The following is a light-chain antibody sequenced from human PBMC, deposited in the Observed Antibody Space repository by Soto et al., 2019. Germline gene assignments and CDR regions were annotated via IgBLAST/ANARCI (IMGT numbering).Light chain of an antibody. CDR2: DVS. CDR1: SSDVGGYNY. CDR3: SSYTTSSTLYV. Sequence: ALTQPASVSGSPGQSITVACTGTSSDVGGYNYVSWYQQHPGKAPKLMIYDVSNRPSGVSNRFSGSKSGNTASLTISGLQAEDEADYYCSSYTTSSTLYVFGTGTKLTVL. J-gene: IGLJ1*01. V-gene: IGLV2-14*01.